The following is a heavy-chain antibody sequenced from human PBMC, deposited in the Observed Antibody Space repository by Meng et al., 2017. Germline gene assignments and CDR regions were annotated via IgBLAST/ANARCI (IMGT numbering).Heavy chain of an antibody. Sequence: QVQRQEPGPELVQPSGTPSLTWAVSGGAIGTSNCGSWGRQLPGKGLKWIGEIYHSGSTNYNPSLKSRVTISVDKSKNQFSLKLSSVTAADTAVYYCARAGVGYYDSSGPYSYWGQGTLVTVSS. D-gene: IGHD3-22*01. V-gene: IGHV4-4*02. CDR3: ARAGVGYYDSSGPYSY. CDR2: IYHSGST. J-gene: IGHJ4*02. CDR1: GGAIGTSNC.